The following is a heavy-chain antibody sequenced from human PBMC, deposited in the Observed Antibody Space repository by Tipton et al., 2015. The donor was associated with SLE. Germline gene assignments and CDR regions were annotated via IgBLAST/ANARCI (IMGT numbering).Heavy chain of an antibody. CDR1: GASMSGYY. Sequence: LSLTCTVSGASMSGYYWSWIRQSPGKGLEWIGYIYYSGHTHFNPSLKSRVTISLDTSKTQFSLKLSSVTAADTAVYYCARDSKCGGECYDSWGQGTLVTVSS. CDR2: IYYSGHT. CDR3: ARDSKCGGECYDS. V-gene: IGHV4-59*01. J-gene: IGHJ4*02. D-gene: IGHD2-21*01.